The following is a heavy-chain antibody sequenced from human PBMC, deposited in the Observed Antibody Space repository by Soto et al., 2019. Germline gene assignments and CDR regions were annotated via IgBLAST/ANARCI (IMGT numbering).Heavy chain of an antibody. J-gene: IGHJ3*02. Sequence: GSLRLSCPASGFTFCTYALSWVRQTPGKGLDWVSTISGSGATTYYADSVKGRFTISRDNSKNTLYLQMNSLRAEDTAVYYCAKSPLGPIIWTFDIWGQGTMVTVSS. CDR3: AKSPLGPIIWTFDI. D-gene: IGHD3-3*01. CDR2: ISGSGATT. V-gene: IGHV3-23*01. CDR1: GFTFCTYA.